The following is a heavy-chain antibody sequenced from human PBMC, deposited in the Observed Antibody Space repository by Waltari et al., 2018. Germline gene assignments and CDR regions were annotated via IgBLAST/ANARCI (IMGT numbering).Heavy chain of an antibody. J-gene: IGHJ4*02. Sequence: FDVHWVRQGAGKGLEWMGRIRNKANNYATEYLGSVKGRFVFSRDDSTNTAFLLMISLKTDDTAVYYCSSDTGSHDYWGQGTLVTVSS. CDR1: FD. CDR2: IRNKANNYAT. V-gene: IGHV3-73*01. D-gene: IGHD6-19*01. CDR3: SSDTGSHDY.